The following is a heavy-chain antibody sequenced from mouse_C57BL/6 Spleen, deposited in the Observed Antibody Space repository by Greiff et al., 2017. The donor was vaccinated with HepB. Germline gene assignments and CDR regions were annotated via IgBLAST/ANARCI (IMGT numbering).Heavy chain of an antibody. D-gene: IGHD1-1*01. CDR2: ISNLAYSI. V-gene: IGHV5-15*01. Sequence: EVKLMESGGGLVQPGGSLKLSCAASGFTFSDYGMAWVRQAPRKGPEWVAFISNLAYSIYYADTVTGRFTISRENAKNTLYLEMSSLRSEDTAMYYCARQEGITTVVDWYFDVWGTGTTVTVSS. J-gene: IGHJ1*03. CDR3: ARQEGITTVVDWYFDV. CDR1: GFTFSDYG.